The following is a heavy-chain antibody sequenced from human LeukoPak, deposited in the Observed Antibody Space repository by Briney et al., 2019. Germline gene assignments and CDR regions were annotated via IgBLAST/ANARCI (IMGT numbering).Heavy chain of an antibody. CDR3: ARRQYYYDSSGYYLFGY. V-gene: IGHV3-20*04. CDR1: GFTFDDYG. CDR2: INWNGGST. Sequence: SGGSLRLSCAASGFTFDDYGMSWVRQAPGKGLEWVSGINWNGGSTGYADSVKGRFTISRDNAKNSLYLQMNSLRAEDTALYYCARRQYYYDSSGYYLFGYWGQGTLVTVSS. J-gene: IGHJ4*02. D-gene: IGHD3-22*01.